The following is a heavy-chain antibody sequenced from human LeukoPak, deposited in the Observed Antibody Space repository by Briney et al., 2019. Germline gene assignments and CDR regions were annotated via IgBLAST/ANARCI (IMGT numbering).Heavy chain of an antibody. CDR1: GESFSGYY. Sequence: SETLSLTCAVYGESFSGYYWRWVRQPPGKGLEWVGEINQSGSTNYKPSRKSRVNISVDTSKNQFSLKLSSLTAADTAVYYCAREGYYDSSGYDYWGQGTLVTVSS. V-gene: IGHV4-34*01. D-gene: IGHD3-22*01. CDR3: AREGYYDSSGYDY. J-gene: IGHJ4*02. CDR2: INQSGST.